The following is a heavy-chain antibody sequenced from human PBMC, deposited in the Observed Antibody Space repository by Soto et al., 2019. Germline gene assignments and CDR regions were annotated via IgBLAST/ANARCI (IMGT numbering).Heavy chain of an antibody. D-gene: IGHD1-1*01. Sequence: QVQLEESGGGVVQPGRSLRLSCAASGFIISSYAMHWVRQAPGRGLDWVAVISYDGGNKYYADSVKGRFTISRDNSKNTLYLQMNSLRAEDTAVYYCARAVEMALDDAFDIWGQGTMVTVSS. CDR2: ISYDGGNK. J-gene: IGHJ3*02. V-gene: IGHV3-30-3*01. CDR1: GFIISSYA. CDR3: ARAVEMALDDAFDI.